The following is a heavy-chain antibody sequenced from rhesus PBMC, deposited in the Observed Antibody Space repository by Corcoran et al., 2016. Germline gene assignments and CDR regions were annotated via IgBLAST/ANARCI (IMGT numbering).Heavy chain of an antibody. CDR3: AIYIGSGFGLDS. J-gene: IGHJ6*01. CDR2: VQGSGGST. Sequence: QVQLQESGPGLVKPSETLSLTCAVSGGSISGYYWNWVRQSPGRGLEWIGSVQGSGGSTDSHPSLESRVTIATDASEIQFSLKLYSVTAPDTAIYYCAIYIGSGFGLDSWGQGVAVTVSS. CDR1: GGSISGYY. V-gene: IGHV4-160*01. D-gene: IGHD2-15*01.